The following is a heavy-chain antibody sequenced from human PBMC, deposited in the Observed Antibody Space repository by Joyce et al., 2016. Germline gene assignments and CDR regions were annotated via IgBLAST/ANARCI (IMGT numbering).Heavy chain of an antibody. Sequence: QVQLVQSGAEVKRPGASLKVSCKASGYTFTNFHIHWVRQAPGQRREWMGSINANSGDTKYSQRSQGRVTLTRETSLTTAFLELSGLRSDDTAIYYCVRGQYGDYPALETFWGQGTLLTVSS. CDR3: VRGQYGDYPALETF. CDR1: GYTFTNFH. V-gene: IGHV1-2*02. CDR2: INANSGDT. J-gene: IGHJ4*02. D-gene: IGHD4-17*01.